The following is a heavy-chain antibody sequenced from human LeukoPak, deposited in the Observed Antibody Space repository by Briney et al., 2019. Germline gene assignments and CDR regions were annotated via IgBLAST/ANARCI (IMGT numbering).Heavy chain of an antibody. D-gene: IGHD6-19*01. CDR3: ARGGIAVAGTSFDP. CDR2: IIPIFGTA. V-gene: IGHV1-69*06. Sequence: SVKVSCKASGGTFSSYVISWVRQAPGQGLEWMGGIIPIFGTANYAQKFQGRVTITADKSTSTAYMELSSLRSEDTAVYYCARGGIAVAGTSFDPWGQGTLVTVSS. J-gene: IGHJ5*02. CDR1: GGTFSSYV.